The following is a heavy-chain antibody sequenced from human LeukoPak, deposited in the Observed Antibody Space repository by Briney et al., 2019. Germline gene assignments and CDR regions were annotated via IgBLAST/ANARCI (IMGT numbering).Heavy chain of an antibody. CDR1: GFPFSRFW. CDR3: ARVRYNSGYIFDY. D-gene: IGHD5-18*01. CDR2: IKHDGSEK. V-gene: IGHV3-7*01. Sequence: PGGSLRLSCAASGFPFSRFWMTWVRQAPGKGLEFVANIKHDGSEKYYVDSVKGRFTISRDNAKNSLYLQMSSLRAEDTAVYYCARVRYNSGYIFDYWGQGTLVTVSS. J-gene: IGHJ4*02.